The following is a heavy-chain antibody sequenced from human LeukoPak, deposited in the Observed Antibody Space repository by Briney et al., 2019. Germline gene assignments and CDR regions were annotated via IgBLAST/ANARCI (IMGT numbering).Heavy chain of an antibody. J-gene: IGHJ4*02. CDR2: ISSSSNYI. V-gene: IGHV3-21*01. CDR1: GFTFSSYS. D-gene: IGHD6-13*01. CDR3: ARDLGMYSSSSKCY. Sequence: GGSLRLSCAASGFTFSSYSMNWVRQAPGKGLEWVSSISSSSNYIYYADSVKGRFTISRDNAKNSLYLQMNSLRAEDTAVYYCARDLGMYSSSSKCYWGQGTLVTVSS.